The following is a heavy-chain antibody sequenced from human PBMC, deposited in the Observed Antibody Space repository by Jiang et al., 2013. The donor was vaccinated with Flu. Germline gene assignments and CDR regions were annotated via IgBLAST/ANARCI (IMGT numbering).Heavy chain of an antibody. D-gene: IGHD3-16*01. CDR3: AREGGEVDYYYYMDV. V-gene: IGHV4-4*02. CDR2: IYHSGST. Sequence: GPGLVKPSGTLSLTCAVSGGSISSSNWWSWVRQPPGKGLEWIGEIYHSGSTNYNPSLKSRVTISVDKSKNQFSLKLSSVTAADTAVYYCAREGGEVDYYYYMDVWGKGTTVTVSS. J-gene: IGHJ6*03. CDR1: GGSISSSNW.